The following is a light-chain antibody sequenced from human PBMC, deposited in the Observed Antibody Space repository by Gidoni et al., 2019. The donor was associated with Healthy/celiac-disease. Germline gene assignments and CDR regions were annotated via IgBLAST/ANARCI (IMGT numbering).Light chain of an antibody. Sequence: DIQMTQSPSTLSASVGDRVTITCRASQSISSWLAWYQQKPGKAPKLLIYDASSLESGVPARFSGSGSGTEFTLTISSLQPDDFATYYCQQYNSSPLTFGGGTKVEIK. CDR3: QQYNSSPLT. CDR1: QSISSW. CDR2: DAS. J-gene: IGKJ4*01. V-gene: IGKV1-5*01.